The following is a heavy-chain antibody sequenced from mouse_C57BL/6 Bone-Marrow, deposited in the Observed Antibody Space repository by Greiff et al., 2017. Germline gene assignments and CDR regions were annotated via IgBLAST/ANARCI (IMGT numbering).Heavy chain of an antibody. CDR1: GFTFSSYG. CDR3: ARQGNYAMDY. CDR2: ISSGGSYT. J-gene: IGHJ4*01. Sequence: EVTVVESGGDLVKPGGSLKLSCAASGFTFSSYGMSWVRQTPDKRLEWVATISSGGSYTYYPDSVKGRFTISRDNAKNTLYLQMSSLKSEDTAMYYCARQGNYAMDYWGQGTSVTVSS. V-gene: IGHV5-6*01.